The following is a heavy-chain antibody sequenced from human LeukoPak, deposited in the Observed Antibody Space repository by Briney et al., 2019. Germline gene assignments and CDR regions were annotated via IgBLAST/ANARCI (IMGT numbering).Heavy chain of an antibody. D-gene: IGHD2-2*01. J-gene: IGHJ4*02. CDR1: GFTFSNYGM. CDR3: ARDPHCSSNNCPYDY. CDR2: IYRTEDN. Sequence: PGGSLRLSCAASGFTFSNYGMSWVRQPPGRGLEWIGYIYRTEDNNYNPSLKSRVTMSVDKSQNQFSLKLTSVTAADTAVYYCARDPHCSSNNCPYDYWGQGILVIVSS. V-gene: IGHV4-4*02.